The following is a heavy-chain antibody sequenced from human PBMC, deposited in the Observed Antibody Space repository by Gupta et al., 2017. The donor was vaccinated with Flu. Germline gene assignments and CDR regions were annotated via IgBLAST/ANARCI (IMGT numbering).Heavy chain of an antibody. CDR2: IYYSGST. D-gene: IGHD3-10*01. CDR1: GCSLSSGGYY. J-gene: IGHJ1*01. Sequence: QVQLQESGPGLVTPSQTLSLTCTVSGCSLSSGGYYWSWIRQHPGKGLEWIGYIYYSGSTYYNPSLKSRVTISVDTSKNQFSLKLRSVTAADTAVYYCARVLRVRGSEYFQHWGQGTLVTVSS. V-gene: IGHV4-31*03. CDR3: ARVLRVRGSEYFQH.